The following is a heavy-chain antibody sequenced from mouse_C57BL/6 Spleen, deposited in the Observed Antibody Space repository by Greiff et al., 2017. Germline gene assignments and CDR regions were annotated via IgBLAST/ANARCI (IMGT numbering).Heavy chain of an antibody. CDR2: IDPSDSET. D-gene: IGHD2-5*01. V-gene: IGHV1-52*01. CDR3: ARVDYSNYGEY. Sequence: QVQLQQSGAELVRPGSSVKLSCKASGYTFTSYWMHWVKQRPIQGLEWIGNIDPSDSETHSNQKFKDKATLTVDKSSSTAYMQLSSLTSEDSAVYYCARVDYSNYGEYWGQGTSVTVSS. CDR1: GYTFTSYW. J-gene: IGHJ4*01.